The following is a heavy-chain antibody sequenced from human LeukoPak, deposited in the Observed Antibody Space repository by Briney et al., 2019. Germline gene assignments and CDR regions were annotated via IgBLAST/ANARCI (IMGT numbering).Heavy chain of an antibody. CDR1: GVSISETTYY. CDR2: IFYSGST. CDR3: ASIAVAGSEY. D-gene: IGHD6-19*01. V-gene: IGHV4-39*01. Sequence: SETLSLTCSVSGVSISETTYYWGWIRQPPGKGLEWIGSIFYSGSTYYNPSLKSRVTISVDPSKNQFSLKLSSVTAADTDVYYCASIAVAGSEYWGQGTMATVSS. J-gene: IGHJ4*02.